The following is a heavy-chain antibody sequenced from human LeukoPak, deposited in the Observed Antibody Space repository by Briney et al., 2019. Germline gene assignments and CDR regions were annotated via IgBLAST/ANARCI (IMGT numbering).Heavy chain of an antibody. D-gene: IGHD2-15*01. CDR3: ARASGSNYYYYMDV. J-gene: IGHJ6*03. Sequence: PGGSLRLSCAASGFTFSSYAMHWVRQAPGKGLEWVAVISYDGSNKYYADSVKGRFTISRGNSKNTLYLQMNSLRAEDTAVYYCARASGSNYYYYMDVWGKGTTVTVSS. CDR2: ISYDGSNK. V-gene: IGHV3-30*04. CDR1: GFTFSSYA.